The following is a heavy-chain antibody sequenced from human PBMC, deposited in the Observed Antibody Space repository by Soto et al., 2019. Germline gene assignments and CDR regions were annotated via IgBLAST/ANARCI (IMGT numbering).Heavy chain of an antibody. D-gene: IGHD3-3*01. J-gene: IGHJ5*02. CDR2: ISAYNGTT. CDR1: GYALTIYG. CDR3: ARDPIRAYYDFWSGYYSGSLFDP. V-gene: IGHV1-18*01. Sequence: ASLKRYCKSAGYALTIYGSGWGRKATEQGLEWMGWISAYNGTTNYAQKLQGRVTMTTDTSTSTAYMELRSLRSDDTAVYYCARDPIRAYYDFWSGYYSGSLFDPWGQGTLVTVSS.